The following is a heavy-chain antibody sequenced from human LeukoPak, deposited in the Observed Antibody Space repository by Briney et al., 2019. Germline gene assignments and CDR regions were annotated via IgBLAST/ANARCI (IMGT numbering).Heavy chain of an antibody. Sequence: GGSVRLSCAASGFTFSSYGMHWVRQAPGKGLEWVAVISYDGSNKYYADSVKGRFTISRDNSKNTLYLQMNSLRAEDTAVYYCARGRPHGNDYWGQGTLVTVSS. CDR1: GFTFSSYG. CDR3: ARGRPHGNDY. D-gene: IGHD4-23*01. V-gene: IGHV3-30*03. CDR2: ISYDGSNK. J-gene: IGHJ4*02.